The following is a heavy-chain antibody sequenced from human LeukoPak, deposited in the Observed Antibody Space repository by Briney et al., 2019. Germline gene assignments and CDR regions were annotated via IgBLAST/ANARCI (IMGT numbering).Heavy chain of an antibody. CDR1: GGSVSSGTYY. D-gene: IGHD3-3*01. V-gene: IGHV4-61*01. CDR2: IYYYSGST. Sequence: PSETLSLTCTVSGGSVSSGTYYWTWIRQPPGKGLEWIGYIYYYSGSTNYNPSLESRVTISVDTSKNQFSLKLSSVTAADTAVYYCARGFYEYNWFDPWGQGTLVTVSS. J-gene: IGHJ5*02. CDR3: ARGFYEYNWFDP.